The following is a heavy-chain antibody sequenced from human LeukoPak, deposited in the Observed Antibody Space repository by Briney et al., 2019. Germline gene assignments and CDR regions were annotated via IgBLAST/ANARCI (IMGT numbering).Heavy chain of an antibody. J-gene: IGHJ4*02. CDR2: IYYSGST. V-gene: IGHV4-59*01. D-gene: IGHD2-21*02. CDR1: GGSINSYY. Sequence: SETLSLTCTVSGGSINSYYWTWIRQPPGKGLEWIGYIYYSGSTNYTPSLKSRVTISVDTSKNQFSLKLSSVTAADMAVYYCARFTHCGGDCYALDYWGQGTLVTVSS. CDR3: ARFTHCGGDCYALDY.